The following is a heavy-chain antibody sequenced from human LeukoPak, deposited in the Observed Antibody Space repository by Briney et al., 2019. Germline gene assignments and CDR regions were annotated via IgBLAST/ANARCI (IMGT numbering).Heavy chain of an antibody. D-gene: IGHD6-19*01. CDR1: GYSISSGYY. CDR2: IYHSGST. CDR3: ARGVLSGYNSGWYHDH. J-gene: IGHJ4*02. V-gene: IGHV4-38-2*01. Sequence: SETLSLTCAASGYSISSGYYWGWIRQPPGKGLELIGIIYHSGSTFYNPSLKSRLTISVDTSKKQFSLKLNSVTAADTAVYYCARGVLSGYNSGWYHDHWGQGTLVTVSS.